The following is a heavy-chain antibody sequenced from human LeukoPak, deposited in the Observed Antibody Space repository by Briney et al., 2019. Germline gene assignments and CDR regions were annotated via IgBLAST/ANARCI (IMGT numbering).Heavy chain of an antibody. CDR2: IYYSGST. CDR3: VRDKGEPGGYYYYGMDV. V-gene: IGHV4-31*03. CDR1: GGSVSSDTYY. J-gene: IGHJ6*02. D-gene: IGHD1-14*01. Sequence: SETLSLTCIVSGGSVSSDTYYWSWIRQPPGKGLERIGYIYYSGSTYYNPSLTSLKSRITMSLDTSKNQFSLKLSSVTAADTAVYYCVRDKGEPGGYYYYGMDVWGQGTTVTVSS.